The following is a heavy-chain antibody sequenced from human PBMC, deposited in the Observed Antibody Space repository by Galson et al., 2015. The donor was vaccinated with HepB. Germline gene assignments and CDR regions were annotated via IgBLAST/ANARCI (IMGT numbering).Heavy chain of an antibody. Sequence: PALVKPTQTLTLTCTLSGFSLSNSGVGVGWIRQPPGKALEWLAFIYWDDDKRYSPSLESRLTISKDTSKNEVVLTMTNMDPVDTGTYYCVHKSPGITGIRLLYFDHWGQGTLVTVSS. V-gene: IGHV2-5*02. CDR2: IYWDDDK. J-gene: IGHJ4*02. CDR1: GFSLSNSGVG. D-gene: IGHD1-14*01. CDR3: VHKSPGITGIRLLYFDH.